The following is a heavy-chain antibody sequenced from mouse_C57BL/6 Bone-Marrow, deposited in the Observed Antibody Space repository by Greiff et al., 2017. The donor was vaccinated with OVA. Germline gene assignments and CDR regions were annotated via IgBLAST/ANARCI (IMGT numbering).Heavy chain of an antibody. CDR1: GYTFTSYW. CDR3: ARSYDPLYAMDY. D-gene: IGHD2-3*01. Sequence: VQLQQPGAELVKPGASVKLSCKASGYTFTSYWMHWVKQRPGQGLEWIGMIHPNSGSTNYNEKFKSKATLTVDKSSSTAYMQLSSLTSEDSAVYYCARSYDPLYAMDYWGQGTSVTVSS. J-gene: IGHJ4*01. V-gene: IGHV1-64*01. CDR2: IHPNSGST.